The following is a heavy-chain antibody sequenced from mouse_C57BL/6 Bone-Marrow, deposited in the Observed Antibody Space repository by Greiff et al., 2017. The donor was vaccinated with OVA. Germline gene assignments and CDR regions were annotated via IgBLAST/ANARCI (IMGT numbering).Heavy chain of an antibody. D-gene: IGHD1-1*01. Sequence: QVQLQQPGAELVKPGASVKLSCKASGYTFTSYWMHWVKQRPGQGLEWIGMIHPNSGSTNYSEKFKSKATLTVDKSSSTAYMQLSSLTSEDSAVYYCARYGYGSSYYAMDYWGQGTSVTVSS. J-gene: IGHJ4*01. V-gene: IGHV1-64*01. CDR3: ARYGYGSSYYAMDY. CDR1: GYTFTSYW. CDR2: IHPNSGST.